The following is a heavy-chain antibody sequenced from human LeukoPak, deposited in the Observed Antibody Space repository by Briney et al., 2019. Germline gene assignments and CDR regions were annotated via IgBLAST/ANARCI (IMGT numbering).Heavy chain of an antibody. J-gene: IGHJ4*02. Sequence: SSETLSLTCTVSGASISSSNFYWDWIRQSPGKGLEWIGNIYYGETTSYNPSFKSRVTISVDSSKNQFSLKVNSVTAADTAMYFCVRHYVLHTVGPSYWGQGILVTVSS. CDR1: GASISSSNFY. CDR3: VRHYVLHTVGPSY. CDR2: IYYGETT. D-gene: IGHD3-10*02. V-gene: IGHV4-39*01.